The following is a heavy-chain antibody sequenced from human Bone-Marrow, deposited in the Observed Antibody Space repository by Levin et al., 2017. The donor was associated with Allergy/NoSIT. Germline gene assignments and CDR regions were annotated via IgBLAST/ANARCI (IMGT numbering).Heavy chain of an antibody. D-gene: IGHD2-2*01. CDR3: ARGSSTTYSHYYYGMDV. CDR1: GYLFPSYA. V-gene: IGHV1-8*01. Sequence: ASVKVSCKASGYLFPSYAINWVRQGTGQGLEWMGWMKPNSANTGYAQKFQGRVTMTRNTSISTVYMELSSLTSEDTAVYYCARGSSTTYSHYYYGMDVWGQGTTVTVSS. J-gene: IGHJ6*02. CDR2: MKPNSANT.